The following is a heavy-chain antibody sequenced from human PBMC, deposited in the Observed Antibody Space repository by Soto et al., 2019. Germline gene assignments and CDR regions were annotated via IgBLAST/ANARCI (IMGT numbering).Heavy chain of an antibody. Sequence: QVHLQESGPGLVKHSQTLSLTCTVSGFSISSHSNYWSWIRQHPGKGLEWIGDIYYNGRPNYNPSLQSRRSMSVDTSENQFSLKLSSLTAADTAVYFWARGNPICVIIGLDFDYWGPGILVTVSS. CDR1: GFSISSHSNY. J-gene: IGHJ4*02. D-gene: IGHD2-15*01. V-gene: IGHV4-31*03. CDR2: IYYNGRP. CDR3: ARGNPICVIIGLDFDY.